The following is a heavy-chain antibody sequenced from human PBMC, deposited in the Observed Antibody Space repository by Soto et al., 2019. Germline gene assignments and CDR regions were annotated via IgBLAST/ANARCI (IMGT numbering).Heavy chain of an antibody. J-gene: IGHJ4*02. CDR1: GYTFTSYY. D-gene: IGHD6-19*01. CDR3: ARDFGSGWYTFDY. CDR2: INPSGGST. V-gene: IGHV1-46*01. Sequence: QVQLVQSGAEVKKPGASVKVSCKAYGYTFTSYYMHWVRQAPGQGLEWMGIINPSGGSTSYAQKFQGRVTMTRDTSTCTVYMELSSLRSEDTAVYYCARDFGSGWYTFDYWGQGTLVTVSS.